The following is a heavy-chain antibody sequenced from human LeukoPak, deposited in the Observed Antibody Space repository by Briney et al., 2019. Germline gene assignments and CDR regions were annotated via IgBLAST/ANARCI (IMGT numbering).Heavy chain of an antibody. Sequence: PGGSLRLSCAASGLTFSIYSLNWVRQAPGKGREWVSFISSSSITIYYADSVKDRFTVSRDNAKNSLFLQMNSLRVEDTAVYYCATYDNWVAGDVWGQGTSVSVSS. CDR1: GLTFSIYS. CDR2: ISSSSITI. D-gene: IGHD1-1*01. CDR3: ATYDNWVAGDV. V-gene: IGHV3-48*04. J-gene: IGHJ6*02.